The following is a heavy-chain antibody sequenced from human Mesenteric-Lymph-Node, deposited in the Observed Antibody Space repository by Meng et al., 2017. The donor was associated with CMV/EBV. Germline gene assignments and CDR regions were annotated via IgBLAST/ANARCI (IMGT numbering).Heavy chain of an antibody. V-gene: IGHV3-7*01. CDR2: IKPDGSEK. J-gene: IGHJ4*02. CDR1: TFTFSTYN. D-gene: IGHD6-19*01. CDR3: ATSGGGH. Sequence: GESLKISCAASTFTFSTYNMHWVRQAPGQGLQWVAIIKPDGSEKYYVDSVKGRFTISRDNAKNSLYLQMNSLRAEDTAVYYCATSGGGHWGQGTLVTVSS.